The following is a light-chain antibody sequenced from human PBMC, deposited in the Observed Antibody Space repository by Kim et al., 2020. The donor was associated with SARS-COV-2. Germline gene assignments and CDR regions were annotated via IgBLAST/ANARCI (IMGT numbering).Light chain of an antibody. J-gene: IGLJ2*01. Sequence: QSITISCTGTSIDIGAYNFVSWYQQHPGKVPKLMIYDVNKRPSGISNRFSGSKSGNTASPTISGLQAEDEADYYCSSYRSTSTPVLFGGGTQLTVL. CDR2: DVN. CDR1: SIDIGAYNF. CDR3: SSYRSTSTPVL. V-gene: IGLV2-14*03.